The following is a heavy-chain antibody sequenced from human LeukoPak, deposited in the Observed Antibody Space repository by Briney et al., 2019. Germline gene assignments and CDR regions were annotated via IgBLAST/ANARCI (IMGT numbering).Heavy chain of an antibody. Sequence: SETLSLTCTVSNGSISTYYWSWIRQPPGKGLEWIGYISYTGSPNYNPSLKSRLTISVDTSKNQFSLKLSSVTAADTAMYYCARQLRYYYGSGSSEWGQGTLVTVSS. D-gene: IGHD3-10*01. CDR1: NGSISTYY. V-gene: IGHV4-59*01. J-gene: IGHJ4*02. CDR2: ISYTGSP. CDR3: ARQLRYYYGSGSSE.